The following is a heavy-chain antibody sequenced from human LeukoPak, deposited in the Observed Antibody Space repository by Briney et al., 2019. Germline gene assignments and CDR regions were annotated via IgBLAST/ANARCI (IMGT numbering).Heavy chain of an antibody. V-gene: IGHV7-4-1*02. D-gene: IGHD4-11*01. CDR1: GYTFTHYA. CDR3: ARTLFGDQYQLLHNWFDP. Sequence: ASVKVSCKASGYTFTHYAMNWVRQAPGQGLEWMGWINTDTGTPTYARGFTGRLVFSLDTSVSTAYLQISSLEADDTAVYYCARTLFGDQYQLLHNWFDPWGQGTLVTVSS. J-gene: IGHJ5*02. CDR2: INTDTGTP.